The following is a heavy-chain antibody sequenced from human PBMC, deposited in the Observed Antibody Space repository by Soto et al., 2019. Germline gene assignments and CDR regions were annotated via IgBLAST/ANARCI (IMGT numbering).Heavy chain of an antibody. CDR1: VGTFSSYA. Sequence: QGQLVQSGAEVQKPGSSVNVACQASVGTFSSYAISWVLQAPGQGLEWRGGLIPIFGTANYAQKFQGRVTITADESTSTAYLELSSLRSEDTAVYYCARDVGPEYFQHWGQGTLVTVSS. J-gene: IGHJ1*01. CDR2: LIPIFGTA. V-gene: IGHV1-69*12. D-gene: IGHD1-26*01. CDR3: ARDVGPEYFQH.